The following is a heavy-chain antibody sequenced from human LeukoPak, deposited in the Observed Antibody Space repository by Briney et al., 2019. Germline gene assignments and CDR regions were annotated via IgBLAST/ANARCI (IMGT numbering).Heavy chain of an antibody. V-gene: IGHV4-34*01. D-gene: IGHD3-16*01. J-gene: IGHJ4*02. CDR3: ARSRWGSFDY. CDR1: GGSFSGYY. Sequence: PSETLSLTRAVYGGSFSGYYWSWIRQPPGKGLEWIGEINHSGSTNYNPSLKSRVTISVDTSKNQFSLKLSSVTAADTAVYYCARSRWGSFDYWGQGTLVTVSS. CDR2: INHSGST.